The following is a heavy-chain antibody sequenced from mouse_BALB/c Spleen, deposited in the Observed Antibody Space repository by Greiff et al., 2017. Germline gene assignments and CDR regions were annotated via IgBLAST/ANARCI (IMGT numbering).Heavy chain of an antibody. V-gene: IGHV5-17*02. CDR1: GFTFSSFG. CDR2: ISSGSSTI. D-gene: IGHD2-14*01. Sequence: EVKLVESGGGLVQPGGSRKLSCAASGFTFSSFGMHWVRQAPEKGLEWVAYISSGSSTIYYADTVKGRFTISRDNPKNTLFLQMTSLRSEDTAMYYCASGAYYRYLAYWGQGTLVTVSA. J-gene: IGHJ3*01. CDR3: ASGAYYRYLAY.